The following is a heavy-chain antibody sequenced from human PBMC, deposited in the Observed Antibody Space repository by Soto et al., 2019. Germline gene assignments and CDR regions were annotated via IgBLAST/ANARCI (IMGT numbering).Heavy chain of an antibody. D-gene: IGHD3-22*01. V-gene: IGHV5-10-1*03. CDR1: GYSFTSYW. CDR3: ARIYYYDSSGYYYPRGMDV. Sequence: EVQLVQSGAEVKKPGESLRISCKGSGYSFTSYWISWVRQMPGKGLEWMGRIDPSDSYTNYSPSFQGHVTISADKSISTAYLQWSSLKASDTAMYYCARIYYYDSSGYYYPRGMDVWGQGTTVTVSS. CDR2: IDPSDSYT. J-gene: IGHJ6*02.